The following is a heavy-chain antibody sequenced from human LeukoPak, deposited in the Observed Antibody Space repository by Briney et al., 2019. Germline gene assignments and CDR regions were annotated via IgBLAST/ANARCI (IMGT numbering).Heavy chain of an antibody. Sequence: GGSLRLSCAASEFTFSSYSMNWVRQAPGKGLEWVSSISSSSSYIYYADSVKGRFTISRDNAKNSLYLQMNSLRAEDTAVYYCARVQGWLRPVDYWGQGTLVTVSS. J-gene: IGHJ4*02. CDR1: EFTFSSYS. D-gene: IGHD5-12*01. CDR3: ARVQGWLRPVDY. CDR2: ISSSSSYI. V-gene: IGHV3-21*01.